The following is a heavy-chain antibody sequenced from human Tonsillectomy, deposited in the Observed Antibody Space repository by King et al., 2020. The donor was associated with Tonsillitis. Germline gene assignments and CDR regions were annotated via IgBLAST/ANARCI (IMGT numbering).Heavy chain of an antibody. Sequence: VQLVESGGGLVKPGWSLRLSWAASGFTFIDYTINWVRQPPGRGLEWVSSISSRGRYIYYADSVKGRFTISRDNAKNSLFLQMNSLTAEDTAVYYCARDRLSGDHWGQGILVTVSS. D-gene: IGHD2-21*02. J-gene: IGHJ4*02. V-gene: IGHV3-21*01. CDR1: GFTFIDYT. CDR2: ISSRGRYI. CDR3: ARDRLSGDH.